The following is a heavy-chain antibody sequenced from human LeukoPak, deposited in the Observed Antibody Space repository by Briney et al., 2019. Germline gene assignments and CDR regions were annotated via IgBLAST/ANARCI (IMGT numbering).Heavy chain of an antibody. CDR1: GGTFSSYA. CDR2: IIPIFGTA. J-gene: IGHJ6*02. V-gene: IGHV1-69*13. Sequence: SVKVSCKASGGTFSSYAIGWVRQAPGQGLEWMGGIIPIFGTANYAQKFQGRVTITADESTSTAYMELSSLRSEDTAVYYCARDSRRYDFGSVSRDYYYGMDVGGQGTTVTVSS. D-gene: IGHD3-3*01. CDR3: ARDSRRYDFGSVSRDYYYGMDV.